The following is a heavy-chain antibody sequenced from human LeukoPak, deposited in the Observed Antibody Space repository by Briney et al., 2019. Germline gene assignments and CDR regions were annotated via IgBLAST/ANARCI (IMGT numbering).Heavy chain of an antibody. CDR3: TRASRITMIVVVTRSHGWFDP. V-gene: IGHV4-34*01. J-gene: IGHJ5*02. Sequence: SETLSLTCAVYGGSFSGYYWSWLRQPPGKGLEWIGEINHSGSTNYNPSLKSRVTISVDTSKNQFSLKLNSVTAADTAVYYCTRASRITMIVVVTRSHGWFDPWGQGTLVTVSS. CDR2: INHSGST. CDR1: GGSFSGYY. D-gene: IGHD3-22*01.